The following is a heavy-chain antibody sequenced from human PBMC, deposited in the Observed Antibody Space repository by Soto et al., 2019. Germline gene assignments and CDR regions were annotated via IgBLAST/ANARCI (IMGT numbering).Heavy chain of an antibody. D-gene: IGHD7-27*01. J-gene: IGHJ6*02. CDR3: ARATGEYYYYGMDV. V-gene: IGHV1-69*01. CDR1: GGTFSTYG. CDR2: IIPIFTTA. Sequence: QVPLVQSGAEVKKPGSSVRVSCKASGGTFSTYGINWVRQAPEEGLEWMGGIIPIFTTANYAQKFQGRVTITADESTSTAYMELSSLRSEDTAIYYCARATGEYYYYGMDVWGQGTSVTVSS.